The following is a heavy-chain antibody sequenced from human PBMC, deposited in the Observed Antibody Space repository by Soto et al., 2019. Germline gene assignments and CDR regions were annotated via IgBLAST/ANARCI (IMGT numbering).Heavy chain of an antibody. CDR2: ISGSGGST. D-gene: IGHD5-18*01. J-gene: IGHJ6*03. CDR1: GFTFSSYA. Sequence: GESLKISCAASGFTFSSYAMSWVRQAPGKGLEWVSAISGSGGSTYYADSVKGRFTISRDNSKNTLYLQMNSLRAEDTAVYYCAKATEYTAIYYYYYYYMDVWGKGTTVTVSS. CDR3: AKATEYTAIYYYYYYYMDV. V-gene: IGHV3-23*01.